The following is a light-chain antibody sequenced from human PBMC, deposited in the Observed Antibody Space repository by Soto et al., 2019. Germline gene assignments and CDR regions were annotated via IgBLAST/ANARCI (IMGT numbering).Light chain of an antibody. J-gene: IGKJ1*01. CDR1: QSVSSSY. CDR2: GAS. CDR3: QQYNNWPQT. V-gene: IGKV3-20*01. Sequence: EVVLTHSPGTLSLSPCEGAALSLSASQSVSSSYVAWYQHIPGQTPRLLIYGASSRATGIPDRFSGSGSGTDFTLTISRMEPEDFAVYFCQQYNNWPQTFGQGTKVDIK.